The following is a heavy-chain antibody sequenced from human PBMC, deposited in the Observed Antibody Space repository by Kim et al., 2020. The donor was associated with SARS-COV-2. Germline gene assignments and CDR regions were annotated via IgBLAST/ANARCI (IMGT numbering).Heavy chain of an antibody. CDR3: ARPSFCADGICPYYDY. V-gene: IGHV1-3*01. J-gene: IGHJ4*02. Sequence: ASVKVSCKASGYTFTKYGVHWVRQAPGQSLEWMGWVNAGNGDTHYSPKFQDRVTITRDTSATTAYMELGSLRSEDTAVYYCARPSFCADGICPYYDYWGQGTLVTVSS. CDR1: GYTFTKYG. CDR2: VNAGNGDT. D-gene: IGHD2-8*01.